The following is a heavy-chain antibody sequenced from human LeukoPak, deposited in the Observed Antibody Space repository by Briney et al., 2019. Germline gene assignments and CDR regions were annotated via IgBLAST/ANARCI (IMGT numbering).Heavy chain of an antibody. CDR1: GFTFSSYW. CDR2: INHNGNVN. D-gene: IGHD3-16*01. J-gene: IGHJ6*02. Sequence: PPGGSLRLSCAASGFTFSSYWMNWARHAPGKGLEWVASINHNGNVNYYVDSVKGRFTISRDNAKNSLYLQMSNLRAEDTAVYFCARGGGLDVWGQGATVTVSS. CDR3: ARGGGLDV. V-gene: IGHV3-7*03.